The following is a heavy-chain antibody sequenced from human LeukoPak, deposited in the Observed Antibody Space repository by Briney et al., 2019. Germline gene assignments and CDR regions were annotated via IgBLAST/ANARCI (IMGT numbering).Heavy chain of an antibody. D-gene: IGHD3-10*01. J-gene: IGHJ4*02. V-gene: IGHV4-34*01. CDR1: GGSFSGYY. Sequence: PSETLSLTCAVYGGSFSGYYWSWIRQPPGKGLEWIGEINHSGSTNYNPSLKSRVTISVDTSKNQFSLKLSPVTAADTAVYYCARGMYYYGSGSYYYWGQGTLVTVSS. CDR3: ARGMYYYGSGSYYY. CDR2: INHSGST.